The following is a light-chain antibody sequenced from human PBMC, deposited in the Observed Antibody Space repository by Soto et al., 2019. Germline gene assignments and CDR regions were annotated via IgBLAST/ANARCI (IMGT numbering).Light chain of an antibody. J-gene: IGKJ5*01. CDR2: CAS. V-gene: IGKV3-20*01. CDR3: QQYGSSPPVT. Sequence: EIVLTQSPGTLSLSPRERATLSCRASQSVSSSYLAWYQQKPGQAPRLLIYCASGRATGIPDRFSGSGSGTDFTLTINRLEPEDFAVYYCQQYGSSPPVTFGQGTRLEIK. CDR1: QSVSSSY.